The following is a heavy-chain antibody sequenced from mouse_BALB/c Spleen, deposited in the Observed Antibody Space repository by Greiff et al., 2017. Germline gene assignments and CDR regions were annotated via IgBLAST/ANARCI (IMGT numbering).Heavy chain of an antibody. D-gene: IGHD2-4*01. V-gene: IGHV3-6*02. J-gene: IGHJ3*01. CDR1: GYSITSGYY. Sequence: ESGPGLVKPSQSLSLTCSVTGYSITSGYYWNWIRQFPGNKLEWMGYISYDGSNNYNPSLKNRISITRDTSKNQYFLKLNSVTTEDTATYYCARVFYDYVAWFAYWGQGTLVTVSA. CDR3: ARVFYDYVAWFAY. CDR2: ISYDGSN.